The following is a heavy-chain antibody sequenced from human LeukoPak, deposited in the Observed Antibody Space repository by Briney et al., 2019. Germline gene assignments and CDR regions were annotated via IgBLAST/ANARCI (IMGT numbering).Heavy chain of an antibody. J-gene: IGHJ4*02. D-gene: IGHD5-24*01. CDR1: GFSFGSHP. V-gene: IGHV3-48*02. Sequence: GGSLRLSCAASGFSFGSHPMNWVRQAPGKGLEWVSYISSSSSTIYYADSVKGRFTISRDNAKDSLYLQMNSLRDEDTAVYYCARDGGFRDGYNKLRPFDYWGQGTLVTVPS. CDR2: ISSSSSTI. CDR3: ARDGGFRDGYNKLRPFDY.